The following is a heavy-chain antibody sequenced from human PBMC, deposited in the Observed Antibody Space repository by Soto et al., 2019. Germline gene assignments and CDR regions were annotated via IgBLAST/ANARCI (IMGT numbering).Heavy chain of an antibody. Sequence: QVQLVQSGAEVKKPGSSVKVSCKASGGTFSTYTITWVRQAPGQGLEWMGRIIPIIGIINYAQKFQGRVTISADKFTGAAYMELTGLRSDGTAVYYCAGDPDSHYNDSHASSYPWGQGTLGTVSS. V-gene: IGHV1-69*08. CDR3: AGDPDSHYNDSHASSYP. J-gene: IGHJ5*02. D-gene: IGHD4-4*01. CDR1: GGTFSTYT. CDR2: IIPIIGII.